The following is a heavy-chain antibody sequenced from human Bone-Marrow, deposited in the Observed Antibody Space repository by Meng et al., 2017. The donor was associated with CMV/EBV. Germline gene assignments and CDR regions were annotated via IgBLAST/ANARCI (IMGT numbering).Heavy chain of an antibody. D-gene: IGHD6-13*01. V-gene: IGHV3-74*01. CDR1: GFTFSSYW. Sequence: GGSLRLSCAASGFTFSSYWMHWVRQAPGKGLVWVSRINNDGSGTRYADSVKGRFTISRDNAKNSLYLQMNSLRAEDTAVYYCARGLVRRQQLGLVYYGMDVWGQGTTVTVSS. J-gene: IGHJ6*02. CDR2: INNDGSGT. CDR3: ARGLVRRQQLGLVYYGMDV.